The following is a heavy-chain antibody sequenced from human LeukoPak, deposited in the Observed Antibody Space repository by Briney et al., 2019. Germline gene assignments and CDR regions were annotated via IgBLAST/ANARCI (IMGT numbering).Heavy chain of an antibody. D-gene: IGHD3-10*01. J-gene: IGHJ4*02. CDR1: GGSFSGYY. Sequence: SETLSLTCAVYGGSFSGYYWSWIRQPPGKGLEWIGEINHSGSTNYNPSLKSRVTISVDTSKNQFSLKLSSVTTADTAVYYCARGGTYYYGSGRSKAADYWGQGTLVTVSS. V-gene: IGHV4-34*01. CDR3: ARGGTYYYGSGRSKAADY. CDR2: INHSGST.